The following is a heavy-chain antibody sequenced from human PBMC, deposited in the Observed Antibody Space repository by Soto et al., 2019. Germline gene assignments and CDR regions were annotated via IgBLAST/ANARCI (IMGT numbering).Heavy chain of an antibody. CDR3: ARLGGSYAVPHFDY. V-gene: IGHV4-31*03. Sequence: PSETLSLTCTVSGGSISSGGYYWSWIRQHPGKGLEWIGYIYYSGSTYYNPSLKSRVTISVDTSKNQFSLKLSSVTAADTAVYCCARLGGSYAVPHFDYWGQGTLVTVSS. J-gene: IGHJ4*02. CDR2: IYYSGST. D-gene: IGHD1-26*01. CDR1: GGSISSGGYY.